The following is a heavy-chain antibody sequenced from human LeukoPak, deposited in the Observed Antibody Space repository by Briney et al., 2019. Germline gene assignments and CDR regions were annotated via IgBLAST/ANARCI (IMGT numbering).Heavy chain of an antibody. J-gene: IGHJ4*02. CDR3: ASGPYPAAGTDHQFDY. V-gene: IGHV4-59*01. CDR1: GASISSYY. Sequence: SETLSLTCTVSGASISSYYWSWIRQLPGKGLEWIGYIYYSGSTHYNPSLKSRVTISVDTSKHQFSLKVPSVTAADTAVYYCASGPYPAAGTDHQFDYWGQGTLVTVSS. CDR2: IYYSGST. D-gene: IGHD6-13*01.